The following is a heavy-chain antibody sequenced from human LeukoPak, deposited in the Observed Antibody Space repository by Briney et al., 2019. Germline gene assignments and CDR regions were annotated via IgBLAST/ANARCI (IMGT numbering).Heavy chain of an antibody. CDR3: AKVEYGDCVYFQH. Sequence: GGSLRLSCEGSGFPFGSYVMSWVRQAPGKGLEWVANIKQDGSEKYYVDSVKGRFTISRDNAKNSLYLQMNSLRAEDTAVYYCAKVEYGDCVYFQHWGQGTLVTVSS. CDR1: GFPFGSYV. CDR2: IKQDGSEK. V-gene: IGHV3-7*03. D-gene: IGHD4-17*01. J-gene: IGHJ1*01.